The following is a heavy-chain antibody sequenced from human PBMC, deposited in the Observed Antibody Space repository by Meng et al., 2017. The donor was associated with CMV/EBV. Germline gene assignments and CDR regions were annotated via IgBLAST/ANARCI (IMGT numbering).Heavy chain of an antibody. CDR1: SSSSFC. J-gene: IGHJ6*02. CDR3: ARDPRGNWNYQNYYYGMDV. CDR2: VYTSGKA. D-gene: IGHD1-20*01. Sequence: SSSSFCWSWIRKPAGKGLEWIGGVYTSGKAKYSPSLRSRVTMSVDASKNQFTLMMRSVTAADTAVYYCARDPRGNWNYQNYYYGMDVWGQGTTVTVSS. V-gene: IGHV4-4*07.